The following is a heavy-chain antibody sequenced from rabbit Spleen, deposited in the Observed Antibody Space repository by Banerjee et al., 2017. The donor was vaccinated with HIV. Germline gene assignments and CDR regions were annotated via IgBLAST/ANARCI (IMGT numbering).Heavy chain of an antibody. CDR1: GFDFSSYG. J-gene: IGHJ4*01. CDR2: IDPIFGST. Sequence: GLVQPGGSLKLSCKASGFDFSSYGVSWVRQAPGKGLEWIGYIDPIFGSTYYASWVNGRFSISRENTQNTVSLQLNSLTAADTATYFCVRDLGYDDDNEKGYFNLWGPGTLVTVS. D-gene: IGHD2-1*01. V-gene: IGHV1S7*01. CDR3: VRDLGYDDDNEKGYFNL.